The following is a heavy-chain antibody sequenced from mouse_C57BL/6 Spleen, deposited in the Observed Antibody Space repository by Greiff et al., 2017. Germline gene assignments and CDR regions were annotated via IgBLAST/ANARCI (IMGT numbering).Heavy chain of an antibody. Sequence: QVQLQQPGAELVKPGASVKVSCKASGYTFTSYWMHWVKQRPGQGLEWIGRIHPSDSDTNYNQKFKGKATLTVDTSSSTAYMQLSSLTSEDSAVYYCAIGITTVVKYFDVWGTGTTVTVSS. J-gene: IGHJ1*03. D-gene: IGHD1-1*01. CDR2: IHPSDSDT. V-gene: IGHV1-74*01. CDR1: GYTFTSYW. CDR3: AIGITTVVKYFDV.